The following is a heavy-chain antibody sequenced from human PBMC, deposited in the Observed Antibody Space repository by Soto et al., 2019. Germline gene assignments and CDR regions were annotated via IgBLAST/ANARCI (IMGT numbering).Heavy chain of an antibody. Sequence: QVQLVESGGGVVQPGRSLRLSCAASGFTFSSYGMHWVRQAPGKGLEWVAVISYDGSNKYYADSVKGRFTISRDNSKNTLYLPMNSLRAEDTAVYYCAKASMVLPRYYDGMDVWGQGTTVTVSS. V-gene: IGHV3-30*18. J-gene: IGHJ6*02. CDR2: ISYDGSNK. D-gene: IGHD3-10*01. CDR1: GFTFSSYG. CDR3: AKASMVLPRYYDGMDV.